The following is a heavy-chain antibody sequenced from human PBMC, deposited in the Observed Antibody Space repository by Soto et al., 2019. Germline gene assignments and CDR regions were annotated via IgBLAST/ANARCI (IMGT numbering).Heavy chain of an antibody. J-gene: IGHJ4*02. CDR3: AKALRGQYDY. Sequence: LRLSCAASGFTFRTYAMAWVRQTPGKGLEWVSSITDSGADTYYADSVKGRFTLSRDNSKNTLFLQMNSLRAEDTALYYCAKALRGQYDYWGQGTLVTVSS. D-gene: IGHD4-17*01. CDR2: ITDSGADT. V-gene: IGHV3-23*01. CDR1: GFTFRTYA.